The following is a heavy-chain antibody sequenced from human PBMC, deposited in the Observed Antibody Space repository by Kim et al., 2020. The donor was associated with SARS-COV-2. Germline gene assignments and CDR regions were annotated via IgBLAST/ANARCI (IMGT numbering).Heavy chain of an antibody. V-gene: IGHV7-4-1*02. CDR1: GYTFTSYA. CDR2: INTNTGNP. J-gene: IGHJ1*01. Sequence: ASVKVSCKASGYTFTSYAMNWVRQAPGQGLEWMGWINTNTGNPTYAQGFTGRFVFSLDTSVSTAYLQISSLKAEDTAVYYCARDEVTPPGAIAVANTFGAPEDQHWGQGTLVTVSS. CDR3: ARDEVTPPGAIAVANTFGAPEDQH. D-gene: IGHD6-19*01.